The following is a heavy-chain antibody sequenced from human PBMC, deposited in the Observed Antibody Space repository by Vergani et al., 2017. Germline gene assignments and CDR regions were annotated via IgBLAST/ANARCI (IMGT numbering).Heavy chain of an antibody. CDR3: AREVGYYYYMDV. CDR1: GGSFSGYY. CDR2: INHSGST. J-gene: IGHJ6*03. V-gene: IGHV4-34*01. Sequence: QVQLQQWGAGLLKPSETLSLTCAVYGGSFSGYYWSWIRQPPGKGLEWIGEINHSGSTNYNPSLKSRVTISVDTSKNQFSLKLSSVTAAATAVYYCAREVGYYYYMDVWGKGTTVIVSS.